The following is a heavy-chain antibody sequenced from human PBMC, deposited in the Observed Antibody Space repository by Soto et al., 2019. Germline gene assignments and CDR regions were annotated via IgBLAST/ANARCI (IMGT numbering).Heavy chain of an antibody. CDR1: GGTFSSYA. J-gene: IGHJ4*02. V-gene: IGHV1-69*13. CDR2: IIPIFGTA. Sequence: SVKVSCKASGGTFSSYAISWVRQAPGQGLEWMGGIIPIFGTANYAQKFQGRVTITADESTSTAYMELSSLRSEDTAAYYCASLRGYSYRYFDYWGQGTLVTVSS. D-gene: IGHD5-18*01. CDR3: ASLRGYSYRYFDY.